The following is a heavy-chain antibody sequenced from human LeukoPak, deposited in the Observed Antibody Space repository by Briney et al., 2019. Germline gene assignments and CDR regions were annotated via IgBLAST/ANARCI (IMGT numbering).Heavy chain of an antibody. CDR1: GFNFDRYT. CDR3: AKELDTMFFDY. J-gene: IGHJ4*02. Sequence: GGSLRLTCATSGFNFDRYTIHWVRQAPGKGLEWVSLAGWAGGTTFYSDSVRGRFTISRDSGRKSVYLQMNSLTTDDTAFYFCAKELDTMFFDYWGQGALVTVSS. V-gene: IGHV3-43*01. D-gene: IGHD3-10*02. CDR2: AGWAGGTT.